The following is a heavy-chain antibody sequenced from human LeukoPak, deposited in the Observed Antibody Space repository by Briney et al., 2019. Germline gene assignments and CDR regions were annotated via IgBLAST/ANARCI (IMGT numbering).Heavy chain of an antibody. CDR1: GFTFSSYA. D-gene: IGHD6-19*01. CDR2: ISGSGGST. Sequence: PGGSLRLSCAASGFTFSSYAMSWVRQAPGKGLEWVSAISGSGGSTYYADSVKGRFTISRDNSKNTLYLQMNSLRAEDTAVYYCAKFPGQWLVRNHFDYWGQGTLVTVSS. CDR3: AKFPGQWLVRNHFDY. V-gene: IGHV3-23*01. J-gene: IGHJ4*02.